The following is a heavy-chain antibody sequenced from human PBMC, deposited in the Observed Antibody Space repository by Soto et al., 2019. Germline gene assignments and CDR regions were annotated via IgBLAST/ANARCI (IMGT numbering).Heavy chain of an antibody. D-gene: IGHD6-19*01. Sequence: RASVKVSCKASGGTFSSYAISWVRQAPGQGLEWMGGIIPIFGTANYAQKFQGRVTITADKSTSTAYMELSSLRSEDTAVYYCARGKGYSSGWDYYYYGMDVWGQGTTVTVSS. CDR2: IIPIFGTA. V-gene: IGHV1-69*06. J-gene: IGHJ6*02. CDR1: GGTFSSYA. CDR3: ARGKGYSSGWDYYYYGMDV.